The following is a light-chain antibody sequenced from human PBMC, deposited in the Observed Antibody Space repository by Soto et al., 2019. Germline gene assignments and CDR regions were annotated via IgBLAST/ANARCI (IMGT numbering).Light chain of an antibody. V-gene: IGKV1-5*03. CDR2: KAS. J-gene: IGKJ1*01. CDR1: QSISSW. Sequence: DIQMTQSPSTLSASVGDRVTITCRASQSISSWLAWYQQKVGKAPKLLIHKASSLQSGVPSRFSDSGSGTDFTLTISSLQAEDFATYYCQQYDTFPWTFGQGTKVEVK. CDR3: QQYDTFPWT.